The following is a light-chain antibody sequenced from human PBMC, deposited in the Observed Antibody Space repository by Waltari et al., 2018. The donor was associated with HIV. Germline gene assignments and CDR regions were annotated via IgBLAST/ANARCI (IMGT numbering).Light chain of an antibody. J-gene: IGLJ3*02. CDR3: AAWDDSLNGWV. Sequence: QSVLTQPPSASGTPGQRVTISCSGSSSTIRSNTECWYQQLPGTAPKLLIYSNDQRPSGVPDRFSGSKSGTSASLAISGLQSEDEADYYCAAWDDSLNGWVFGGGTKLTVL. V-gene: IGLV1-44*01. CDR1: SSTIRSNT. CDR2: SND.